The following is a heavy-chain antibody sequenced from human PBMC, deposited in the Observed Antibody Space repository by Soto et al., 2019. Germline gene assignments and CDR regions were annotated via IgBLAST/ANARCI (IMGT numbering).Heavy chain of an antibody. Sequence: SGPTLVNPTQTLTLTCTFSGFSLSTSGMCVSWIRQPPGKALEWLAHIFSNDEKSYSTSLKSRLTISKDTSKSQVVLTMTNMDPVDTATYYCARIGVSSSWYGDYYGMDVWGQGTTVTVS. V-gene: IGHV2-26*01. CDR3: ARIGVSSSWYGDYYGMDV. J-gene: IGHJ6*02. CDR2: IFSNDEK. CDR1: GFSLSTSGMC. D-gene: IGHD6-13*01.